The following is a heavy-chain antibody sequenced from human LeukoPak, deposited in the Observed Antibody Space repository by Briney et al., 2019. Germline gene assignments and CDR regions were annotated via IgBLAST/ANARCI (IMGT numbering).Heavy chain of an antibody. Sequence: GESLKISCKGSGNSLTNHWIGWVRQMPGKGLEWMGIIYLGDSDTRYSPSFQGQVTMSADKSINIAYLQWSSLKASDTAMYYCATWGGRGSSGYWDMDVWGKGTTVTVSS. D-gene: IGHD3-22*01. J-gene: IGHJ6*03. CDR2: IYLGDSDT. CDR1: GNSLTNHW. V-gene: IGHV5-51*01. CDR3: ATWGGRGSSGYWDMDV.